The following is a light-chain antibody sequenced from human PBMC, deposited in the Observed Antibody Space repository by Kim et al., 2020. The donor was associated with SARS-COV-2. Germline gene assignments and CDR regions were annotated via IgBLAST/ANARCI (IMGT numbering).Light chain of an antibody. J-gene: IGKJ3*01. CDR2: AAS. CDR3: QQTYISPFT. Sequence: DIQMTQSPSSLSASVGDRVTITCRTSQNNNSHLNWYHQKPGRAPKLLIYAASTLQGGVPSRFSGSGSETDFTLTISSLQPEDFATYFCQQTYISPFTFGPGTKVDIK. V-gene: IGKV1-39*01. CDR1: QNNNSH.